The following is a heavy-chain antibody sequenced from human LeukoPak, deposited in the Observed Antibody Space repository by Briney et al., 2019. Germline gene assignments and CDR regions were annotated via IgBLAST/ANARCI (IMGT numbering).Heavy chain of an antibody. Sequence: PSETLSLTCAVYGGSFSGYYWSWIRQPPGKGLEWIGEINHSGSTNYNPSLKSRVTISVDTSKNQFSLKLSSVTAADTAVYYCARGGHDYVWGSYRYNWFDPWGQGTLVTVSS. CDR3: ARGGHDYVWGSYRYNWFDP. J-gene: IGHJ5*02. V-gene: IGHV4-34*01. D-gene: IGHD3-16*02. CDR2: INHSGST. CDR1: GGSFSGYY.